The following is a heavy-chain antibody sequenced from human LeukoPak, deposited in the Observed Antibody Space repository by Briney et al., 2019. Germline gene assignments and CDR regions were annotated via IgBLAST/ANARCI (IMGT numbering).Heavy chain of an antibody. V-gene: IGHV4-59*01. CDR1: GGSISSYY. J-gene: IGHJ6*02. CDR2: IYYSGST. CDR3: AKDMALVVVTDNGMDV. D-gene: IGHD2-21*02. Sequence: SETLSLTCTVSGGSISSYYWSWIRQPPGKGLEWIGYIYYSGSTNYNPSLKSRVTISVDTSKNQFSLKLSSVTAADTAVYYCAKDMALVVVTDNGMDVWGQGATVTVSS.